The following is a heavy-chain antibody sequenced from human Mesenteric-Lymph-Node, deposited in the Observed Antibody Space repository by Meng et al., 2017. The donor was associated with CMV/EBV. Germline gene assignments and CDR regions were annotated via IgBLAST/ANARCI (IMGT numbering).Heavy chain of an antibody. CDR2: IDDSGTTI. D-gene: IGHD1-14*01. J-gene: IGHJ6*02. CDR3: VRDPEPSRRSFYHYGSDV. Sequence: GGSLRLSCAASGFIFSAFHMTWIRQAPGKGLEWVSYIDDSGTTIYYADSVKGRFTTSRDNAKNSLYLQMNSLKGEDTAVYYCVRDPEPSRRSFYHYGSDVWGQGTTVTVSS. CDR1: GFIFSAFH. V-gene: IGHV3-11*01.